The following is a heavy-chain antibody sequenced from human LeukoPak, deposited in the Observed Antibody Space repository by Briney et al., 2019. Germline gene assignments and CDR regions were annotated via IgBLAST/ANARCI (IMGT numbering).Heavy chain of an antibody. CDR2: IYYTGNT. V-gene: IGHV4-39*07. Sequence: KPSETLSLTCTVSGGSISSSSYYWGWIRRPPGKGLEWIGSIYYTGNTYYNPSLKSRVTISVDTSKNQFSLKLSSVTAADTAVYYCARGAGSTISNDAFDMWGQGTMVSVSS. J-gene: IGHJ3*02. CDR3: ARGAGSTISNDAFDM. D-gene: IGHD5-24*01. CDR1: GGSISSSSYY.